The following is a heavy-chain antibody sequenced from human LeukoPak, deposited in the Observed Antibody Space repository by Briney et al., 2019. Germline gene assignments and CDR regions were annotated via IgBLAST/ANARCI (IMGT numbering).Heavy chain of an antibody. J-gene: IGHJ4*02. D-gene: IGHD3-10*01. CDR3: ARGRAHGADY. CDR2: IYTSGST. Sequence: SETLSLTCTVSGGSISSGSYYWSWIRQPAGKGLEWIGRIYTSGSTNYNPSLKSRVTISVDTSKNQFSLKLSSVTAADTAVYYCARGRAHGADYWGQGTLVTVSS. CDR1: GGSISSGSYY. V-gene: IGHV4-61*02.